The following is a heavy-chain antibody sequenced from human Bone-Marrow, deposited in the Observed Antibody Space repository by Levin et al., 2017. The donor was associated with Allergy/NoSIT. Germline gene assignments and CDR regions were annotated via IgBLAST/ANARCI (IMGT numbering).Heavy chain of an antibody. CDR3: ARCEDY. Sequence: PGESLKISCAASGFNFGNFWMSWVRQAPGKGLEWVASIKTDGTAQYYVDSVKGRFTISRDNAKNSLYLQMNSLRDEDTAMYYCARCEDYWGHGTLVTVSS. J-gene: IGHJ4*01. CDR2: IKTDGTAQ. CDR1: GFNFGNFW. V-gene: IGHV3-7*01.